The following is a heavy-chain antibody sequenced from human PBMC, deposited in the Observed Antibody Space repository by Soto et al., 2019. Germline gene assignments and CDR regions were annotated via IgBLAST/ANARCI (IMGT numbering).Heavy chain of an antibody. Sequence: EVQLLDSGGGLVQPGGSLRLSCAASGFTFINYDMSWVRQAPGKGLEWVSKISGNGRSTYYADSVKGRFTISRDNSRNTLFRQMNSLRAGDTAVYYCAKPSGLATAGSAFDYWGQGTLVTVSS. CDR3: AKPSGLATAGSAFDY. V-gene: IGHV3-23*01. CDR2: ISGNGRST. J-gene: IGHJ4*02. D-gene: IGHD6-13*01. CDR1: GFTFINYD.